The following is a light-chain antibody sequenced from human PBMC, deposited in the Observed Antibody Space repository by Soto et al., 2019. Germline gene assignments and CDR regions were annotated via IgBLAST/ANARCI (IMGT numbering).Light chain of an antibody. CDR2: GAS. Sequence: EVVLTQSPGTLSLSPGERATLSCRASPSVSGSNLAWYQQKPGQAPRLVIYGASSRATCIPDRFSGSGSGTSFTLTISRLEPEDFAVYYCQQYGSSPPVTFGGGTKVDIK. CDR1: PSVSGSN. V-gene: IGKV3-20*01. J-gene: IGKJ4*01. CDR3: QQYGSSPPVT.